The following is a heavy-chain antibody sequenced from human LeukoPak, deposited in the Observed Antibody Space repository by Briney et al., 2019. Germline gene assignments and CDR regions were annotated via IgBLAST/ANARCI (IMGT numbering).Heavy chain of an antibody. D-gene: IGHD3-22*01. CDR3: ARGGYDSSGYYYGVDY. Sequence: GRSLRLSCAASGFTFSSCAMHWVRQAPGKGLEWVAVISYDGSNKYYADSVKGRFTISRDNSKNTLYLQMNSLRAEDTAVYYCARGGYDSSGYYYGVDYWGQGTLVTVSS. V-gene: IGHV3-30*04. CDR1: GFTFSSCA. CDR2: ISYDGSNK. J-gene: IGHJ4*02.